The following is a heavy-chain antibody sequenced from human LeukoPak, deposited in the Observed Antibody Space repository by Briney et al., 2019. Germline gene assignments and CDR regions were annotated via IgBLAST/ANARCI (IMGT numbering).Heavy chain of an antibody. Sequence: SETLSLTCTVSGGSISSSSYYWGWIRQPPGKGLEWIGSIYYSGSTYYNPSLKSRVTISVDTSKNQFSLKLSSVTAADTAVYYCASSDGSEGNWFDPWGQGTLVTVSS. V-gene: IGHV4-39*07. J-gene: IGHJ5*02. D-gene: IGHD1-26*01. CDR3: ASSDGSEGNWFDP. CDR1: GGSISSSSYY. CDR2: IYYSGST.